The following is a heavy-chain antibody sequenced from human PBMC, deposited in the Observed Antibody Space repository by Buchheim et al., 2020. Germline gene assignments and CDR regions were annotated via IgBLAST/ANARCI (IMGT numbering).Heavy chain of an antibody. V-gene: IGHV3-33*01. J-gene: IGHJ6*03. CDR1: GFTFSSYG. CDR2: IWYDGSDK. D-gene: IGHD6-19*01. Sequence: QVQLVESGGGVVQPGRSLRLSCAASGFTFSSYGMHWVRQAPGKGLEWVAVIWYDGSDKYYADSVKGRFTISRDNSKNTLYLQMNSLRAEDTAVYYCARGAIAVAGTSYYYYMDVWGKGTT. CDR3: ARGAIAVAGTSYYYYMDV.